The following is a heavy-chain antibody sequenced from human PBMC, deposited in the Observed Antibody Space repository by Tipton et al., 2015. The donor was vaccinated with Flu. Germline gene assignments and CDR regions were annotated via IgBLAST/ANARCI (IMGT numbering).Heavy chain of an antibody. CDR2: INHSGST. Sequence: AGLVKPSETLSLTCVVHGGSFSGYYWNWIRQPPGKGLEWIGEINHSGSTNYNPSLKSRVTISVDTSKNQFSLTLSSLTAADTAVYYCARLSYYDVDLKNFYFDYWGQGALVTVSS. CDR1: GGSFSGYY. V-gene: IGHV4-34*01. D-gene: IGHD3-10*02. J-gene: IGHJ4*02. CDR3: ARLSYYDVDLKNFYFDY.